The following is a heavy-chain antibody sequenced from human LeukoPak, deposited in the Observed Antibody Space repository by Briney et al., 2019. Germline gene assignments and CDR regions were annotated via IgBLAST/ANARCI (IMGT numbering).Heavy chain of an antibody. CDR3: ARGSEWELLSEYFQH. CDR1: GYTFTSYY. Sequence: ASVKVSCKASGYTFTSYYMHWVRRAPGQGLEWMGIINPSGGSTSYAQKFQGRVTMTRDTSTSTVYMELSSLRSEDTAVYYCARGSEWELLSEYFQHWGQGTLVTVSS. V-gene: IGHV1-46*01. J-gene: IGHJ1*01. D-gene: IGHD1-26*01. CDR2: INPSGGST.